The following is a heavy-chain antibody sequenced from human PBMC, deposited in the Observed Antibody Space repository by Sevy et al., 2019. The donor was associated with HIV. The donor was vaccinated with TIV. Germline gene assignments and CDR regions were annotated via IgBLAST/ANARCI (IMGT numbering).Heavy chain of an antibody. Sequence: GGSLRLSCAASGFTVSSNYMSWVRQAPGKGLEWVSVIYSGGSTYYADSVKGRFTISRDNSKNTLYLQMNSLRAGDTAVYYCGRVGFDSSGYYTRGGYFDYWGQGTLVTVSS. V-gene: IGHV3-53*01. CDR3: GRVGFDSSGYYTRGGYFDY. J-gene: IGHJ4*02. D-gene: IGHD3-22*01. CDR2: IYSGGST. CDR1: GFTVSSNY.